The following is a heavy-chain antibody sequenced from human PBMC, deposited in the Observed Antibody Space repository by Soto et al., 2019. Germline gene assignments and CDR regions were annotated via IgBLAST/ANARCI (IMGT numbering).Heavy chain of an antibody. D-gene: IGHD3-22*01. V-gene: IGHV4-31*03. J-gene: IGHJ4*02. Sequence: SETLSLTCTVIGDSVSSNNYYWSRIRQRPGKGLEWIGYIHYSGDSYDNPSLTSRITMSMDVSKNQFSLNLRSVTAADTAIYYCARDVNDSSGSQGFDYWGQGTLVTVSS. CDR1: GDSVSSNNYY. CDR2: IHYSGDS. CDR3: ARDVNDSSGSQGFDY.